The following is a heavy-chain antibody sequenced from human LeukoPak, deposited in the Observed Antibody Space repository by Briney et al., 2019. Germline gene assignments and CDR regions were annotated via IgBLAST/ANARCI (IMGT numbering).Heavy chain of an antibody. Sequence: ASVKVSCKASGYTFTSYGISWVRQAPGQGLEWMGWINTDTGNPTYAQGFTGRFVFSLDTSVSTAYLQISSLKAEDTAVYYCARATCTGGSCPTFIDYWGQGTLVTVSS. D-gene: IGHD2-15*01. J-gene: IGHJ4*02. CDR2: INTDTGNP. V-gene: IGHV7-4-1*02. CDR1: GYTFTSYG. CDR3: ARATCTGGSCPTFIDY.